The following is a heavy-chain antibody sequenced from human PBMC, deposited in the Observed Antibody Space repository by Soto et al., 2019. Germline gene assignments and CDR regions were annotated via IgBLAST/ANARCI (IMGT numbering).Heavy chain of an antibody. CDR3: AFFRNPYSSRFVFYF. D-gene: IGHD6-19*01. Sequence: GGSLRLSCAASGFTFSSYAMSWVRQAPGKGLEWVSAISGSGGSTYYADSVKGRFTISRDNSKNTLYLQMNSLRAEDTAVYYCAFFRNPYSSRFVFYFWGQGSLVTVSS. CDR2: ISGSGGST. J-gene: IGHJ4*02. V-gene: IGHV3-23*01. CDR1: GFTFSSYA.